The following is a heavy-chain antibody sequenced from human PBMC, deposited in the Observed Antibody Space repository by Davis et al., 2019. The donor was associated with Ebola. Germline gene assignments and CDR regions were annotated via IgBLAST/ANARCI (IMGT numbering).Heavy chain of an antibody. CDR2: IYIGGNT. Sequence: GGSLRLSCAASGFTFSSYSMYWVRQAPGKGLEWVSVIYIGGNTYYADSVKGRFTISRDISKNTVYLQMNSLRAEDTAVYYCARGDGYNFWDHWGQGILVTVSS. D-gene: IGHD5-24*01. CDR3: ARGDGYNFWDH. CDR1: GFTFSSYS. V-gene: IGHV3-53*01. J-gene: IGHJ4*02.